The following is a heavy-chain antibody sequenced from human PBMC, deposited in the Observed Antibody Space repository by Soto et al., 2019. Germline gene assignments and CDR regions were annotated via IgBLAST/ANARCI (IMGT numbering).Heavy chain of an antibody. CDR1: GYTFTGYD. CDR3: ARGRGEWELLESRFDP. D-gene: IGHD1-26*01. J-gene: IGHJ5*02. V-gene: IGHV1-2*02. CDR2: INPNSGGT. Sequence: ASVTVSCKASGYTFTGYDMHWVRQAPGQGLEWMGWINPNSGGTNYAQKFQGRVTMTRDTSISTAYMELSRLRSDDTAVYYCARGRGEWELLESRFDPWGQGTLVTVSS.